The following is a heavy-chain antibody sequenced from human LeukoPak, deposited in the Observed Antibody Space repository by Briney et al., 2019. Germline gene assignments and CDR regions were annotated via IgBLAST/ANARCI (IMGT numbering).Heavy chain of an antibody. CDR1: GFTFSSYA. D-gene: IGHD3-3*01. Sequence: GGSLRLSCAASGFTFSSYAMSWVRQAPGNGLEWVSAISGSGGSTYYADSVEGRFTISRDNSKNTLYLQMNSLRAEDTAVYYCAKDRPPDTSYDFWSCYPEHYFDYWGQGTLVTVSS. J-gene: IGHJ4*02. CDR3: AKDRPPDTSYDFWSCYPEHYFDY. V-gene: IGHV3-23*01. CDR2: ISGSGGST.